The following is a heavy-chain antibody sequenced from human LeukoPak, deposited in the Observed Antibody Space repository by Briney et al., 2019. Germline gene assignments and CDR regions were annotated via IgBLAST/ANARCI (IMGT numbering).Heavy chain of an antibody. J-gene: IGHJ1*01. Sequence: GGSLRLSCAASGFTFSSCAMHWVRQAPGKGLEWVAVISYDGSNKYYADSVKGRFTISRDNSKNTLYLQMNSLRAEDTAVYYCASDIVVVPAAAEYFQHWGQGTLVTVSS. CDR3: ASDIVVVPAAAEYFQH. CDR1: GFTFSSCA. D-gene: IGHD2-2*01. CDR2: ISYDGSNK. V-gene: IGHV3-30-3*01.